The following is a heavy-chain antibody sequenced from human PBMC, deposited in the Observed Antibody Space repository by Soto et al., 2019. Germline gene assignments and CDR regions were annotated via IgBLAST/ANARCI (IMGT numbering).Heavy chain of an antibody. CDR2: ISAYNGNT. CDR1: GYTFTSYG. Sequence: QVQRVHSGAEVKKPGASGKVSGKASGYTFTSYGISWVRQAPGQGPEWMGWISAYNGNTKYAQKLQGRVTMTTDTSTSTAYMELRSLRSDDTAVYYCARDLGQQLFDYWGQGTLVTVSS. V-gene: IGHV1-18*01. J-gene: IGHJ4*02. CDR3: ARDLGQQLFDY. D-gene: IGHD6-13*01.